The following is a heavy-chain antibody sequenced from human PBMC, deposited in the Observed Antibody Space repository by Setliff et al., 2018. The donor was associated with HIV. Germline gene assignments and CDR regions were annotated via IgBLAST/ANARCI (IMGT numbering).Heavy chain of an antibody. CDR2: INTSGST. J-gene: IGHJ4*02. V-gene: IGHV4-61*02. Sequence: SETLSLTCTVSNGSISSGTFYWNWIRQPAGKGLEWIGRINTSGSTNYNPSLKSRVTISVDKSQNQFSLKLSSVTAADTAMYYCATYAGNGGGKGYWGQGTLVTVSS. CDR3: ATYAGNGGGKGY. CDR1: NGSISSGTFY. D-gene: IGHD2-21*01.